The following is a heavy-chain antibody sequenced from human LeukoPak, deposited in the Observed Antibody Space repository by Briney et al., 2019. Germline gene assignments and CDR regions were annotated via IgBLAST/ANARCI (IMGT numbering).Heavy chain of an antibody. J-gene: IGHJ4*02. Sequence: ASVKVSCKASGKTFTSYYMHWVRQAPGQGLEWMGKINPSGGSTSYAQKFQGRVTMTRDMSTSTVYMELSSLRAEDTAVYYCAKERGHYDYVWGSYRYTVYFDYWGQGTLVTVSS. CDR2: INPSGGST. V-gene: IGHV1-46*01. CDR1: GKTFTSYY. CDR3: AKERGHYDYVWGSYRYTVYFDY. D-gene: IGHD3-16*02.